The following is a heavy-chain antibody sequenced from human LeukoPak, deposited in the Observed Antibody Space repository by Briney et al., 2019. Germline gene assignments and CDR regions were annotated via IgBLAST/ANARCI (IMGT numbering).Heavy chain of an antibody. CDR1: GGSFSGYY. Sequence: SETLSLTCAVYGGSFSGYYWSWIRQPPGKGLEWIGEINHSGSTNYNPSLKSRVTISVDTSKNQFSLKLSSVTAADTAVYYCARLSGYSSGHYYSDYWGQGTLVTVSS. V-gene: IGHV4-34*01. J-gene: IGHJ4*02. CDR3: ARLSGYSSGHYYSDY. CDR2: INHSGST. D-gene: IGHD3-22*01.